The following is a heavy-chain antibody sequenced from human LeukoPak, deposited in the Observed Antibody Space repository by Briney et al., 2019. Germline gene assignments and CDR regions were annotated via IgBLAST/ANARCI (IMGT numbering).Heavy chain of an antibody. CDR1: GFTFSSYW. J-gene: IGHJ5*02. CDR2: IKQDESKR. V-gene: IGHV3-7*01. D-gene: IGHD2-2*01. Sequence: GGSLRLSCAASGFTFSSYWMSWVRQAPGKGLEWVANIKQDESKRYYVGSVKGRFTISRDNAKNSLYPQMNSLRAEDTAVYYCAREASLYCSGNNCYWAFDLWGQGTLVTVSS. CDR3: AREASLYCSGNNCYWAFDL.